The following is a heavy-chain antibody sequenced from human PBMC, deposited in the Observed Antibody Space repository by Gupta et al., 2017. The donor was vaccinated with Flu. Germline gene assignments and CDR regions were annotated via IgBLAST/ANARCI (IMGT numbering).Heavy chain of an antibody. V-gene: IGHV3-53*01. D-gene: IGHD5-18*01. Sequence: SWVRQAPGKGLEWVSVIYSGGSTYYADSVKGRFTISRDNSKNTLYLQMNSLRAEDTAVYYCARDSVDTASDYWGQGTLVTVSS. CDR2: IYSGGST. J-gene: IGHJ4*02. CDR3: ARDSVDTASDY.